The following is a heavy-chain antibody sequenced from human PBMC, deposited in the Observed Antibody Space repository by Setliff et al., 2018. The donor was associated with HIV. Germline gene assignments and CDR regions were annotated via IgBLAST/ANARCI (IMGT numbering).Heavy chain of an antibody. CDR3: AISQDDGYYPLDY. V-gene: IGHV3-30*01. J-gene: IGHJ4*02. D-gene: IGHD3-22*01. Sequence: GGSLRLSCTASGFTFSDSVMHWVRQPPGKGLEWVAAISVDGSGKFYADSVKGRFTISRDNSKNIVYLQMNGLRAEDTAVYFCAISQDDGYYPLDYWGQGTLVTVSS. CDR1: GFTFSDSV. CDR2: ISVDGSGK.